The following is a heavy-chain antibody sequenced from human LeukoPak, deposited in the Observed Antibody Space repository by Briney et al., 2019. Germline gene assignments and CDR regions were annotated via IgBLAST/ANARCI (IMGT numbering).Heavy chain of an antibody. Sequence: PSETLSLTCTVSGGSIGLYYWSWIRQPPGKGLEWIGYVHYSAGTNYNPSLKSRVTISVDTSNNQFSLRLSSVSAADTAVYFCARSPDTSGYYHYFDYWGQGTLVTVSS. CDR1: GGSIGLYY. J-gene: IGHJ4*02. CDR2: VHYSAGT. V-gene: IGHV4-59*01. D-gene: IGHD3-22*01. CDR3: ARSPDTSGYYHYFDY.